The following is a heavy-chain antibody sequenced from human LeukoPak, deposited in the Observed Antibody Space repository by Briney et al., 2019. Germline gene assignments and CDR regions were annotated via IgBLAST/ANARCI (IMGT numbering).Heavy chain of an antibody. J-gene: IGHJ4*02. V-gene: IGHV3-21*04. Sequence: GGSLRLSCAASGITFSSYSMNWVRQAPGKGLEWVSCISSSSSYIYYADSVKGRFTISRDKSKNTLYLQMNSLRAEDTAVYYCAKDLGYCSIGSCYSEGYWGQGTLVTVSS. CDR2: ISSSSSYI. D-gene: IGHD2-15*01. CDR1: GITFSSYS. CDR3: AKDLGYCSIGSCYSEGY.